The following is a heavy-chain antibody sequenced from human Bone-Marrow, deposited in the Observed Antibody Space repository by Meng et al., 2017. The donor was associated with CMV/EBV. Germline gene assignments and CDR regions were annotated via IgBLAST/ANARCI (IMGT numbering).Heavy chain of an antibody. Sequence: GGSLRLSRAVSGFAVSSNYMSWVRQAPGKGLEWVSVIYSGGNTYYADSVKGRFTISRDNSKNPLYLQMNSLRAEGTAVYYCAKAGGSYSAGGMGYWGQGTLVTVSS. CDR1: GFAVSSNY. CDR2: IYSGGNT. V-gene: IGHV3-53*01. J-gene: IGHJ4*02. CDR3: AKAGGSYSAGGMGY. D-gene: IGHD1-26*01.